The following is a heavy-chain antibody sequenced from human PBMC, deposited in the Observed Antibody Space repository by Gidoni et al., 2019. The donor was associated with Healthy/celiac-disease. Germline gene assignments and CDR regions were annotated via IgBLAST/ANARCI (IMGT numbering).Heavy chain of an antibody. CDR2: IIPNLGIA. V-gene: IGHV1-69*04. CDR1: GGTFSSYA. D-gene: IGHD5-18*01. CDR3: ATAGHPEPELKPYSYGLRWRYYFDY. J-gene: IGHJ4*02. Sequence: QVQLVQSGDEVTKPGASVKVAGEASGGTFSSYASSWGRQTRGQGLEWMGRIIPNLGIANYAQKFPGRVTITPDKATSTAYMELSSLISEDTAVYYCATAGHPEPELKPYSYGLRWRYYFDYWGQGTLVTVSS.